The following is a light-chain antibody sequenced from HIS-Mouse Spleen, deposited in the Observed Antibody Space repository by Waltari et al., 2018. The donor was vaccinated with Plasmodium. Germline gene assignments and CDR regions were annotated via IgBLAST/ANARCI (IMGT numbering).Light chain of an antibody. J-gene: IGKJ3*01. Sequence: EIVMTQSTATLSVSPGERSTLSCRASQSVSSNLAWYQQKPGQAPRLLIYGASTRATGIPARFSGSGSGTEFTLTISSLQSEDFAVYYCQQYNNWSFIFGPGTKVDIK. CDR1: QSVSSN. V-gene: IGKV3-15*01. CDR3: QQYNNWSFI. CDR2: GAS.